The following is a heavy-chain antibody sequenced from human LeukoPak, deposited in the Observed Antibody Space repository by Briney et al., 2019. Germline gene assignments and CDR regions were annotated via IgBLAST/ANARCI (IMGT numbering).Heavy chain of an antibody. CDR1: GFTFSNYA. CDR2: ISGSSGNT. CDR3: ARDGYCNSITCFDY. D-gene: IGHD2-2*03. J-gene: IGHJ4*02. Sequence: GGSLRLSCAASGFTFSNYAMNWVRQAPGKGLEWVSAISGSSGNTYYADSVKGRFTISRDNSKNTLYLQMNGLRAEDTAIYYCARDGYCNSITCFDYWGQGTLVTVSS. V-gene: IGHV3-23*01.